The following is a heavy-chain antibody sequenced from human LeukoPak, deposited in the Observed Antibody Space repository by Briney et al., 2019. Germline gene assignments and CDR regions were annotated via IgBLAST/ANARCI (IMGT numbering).Heavy chain of an antibody. Sequence: ASVKVSCKASGYTFTGYYMHWVRQAPGQGLEWMGWVNPNSGGTNYAQKFQGRVTMTRDTSISTAYMELSRLRSDDTAVYYCARGVSAARLIWYWGQGTLVTVSS. CDR2: VNPNSGGT. CDR1: GYTFTGYY. CDR3: ARGVSAARLIWY. D-gene: IGHD6-6*01. V-gene: IGHV1-2*02. J-gene: IGHJ4*02.